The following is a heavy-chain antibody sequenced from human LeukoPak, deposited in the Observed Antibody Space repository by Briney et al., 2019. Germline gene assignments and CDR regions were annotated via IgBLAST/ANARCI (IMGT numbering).Heavy chain of an antibody. J-gene: IGHJ4*02. D-gene: IGHD1-1*01. V-gene: IGHV1-24*01. Sequence: ASVKVSCKASGYTLTELSMHWVRQAPGKGLEWMGGFDPEDGETIYAQKFQGRVTMTGDTSTDTAYMELSSLRSEDTAVYYCATGWNDALDYWGQGTLVTVSS. CDR1: GYTLTELS. CDR3: ATGWNDALDY. CDR2: FDPEDGET.